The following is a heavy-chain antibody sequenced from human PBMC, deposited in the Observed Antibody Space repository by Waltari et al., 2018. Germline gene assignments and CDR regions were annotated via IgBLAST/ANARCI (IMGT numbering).Heavy chain of an antibody. J-gene: IGHJ3*01. V-gene: IGHV3-49*04. CDR1: GFMFGDYP. Sequence: EVKLVESGGALVQPGRSLRLSCTTSGFMFGDYPMAWVRRAPGKGLEWVSFFGRKVNGETITDAASVRGRFTISRDDSKGIAYLQMNSLKTEDTAVYYCTRDMSRALRAFDFWGQGTMVTVSS. D-gene: IGHD3-10*01. CDR3: TRDMSRALRAFDF. CDR2: FGRKVNGETI.